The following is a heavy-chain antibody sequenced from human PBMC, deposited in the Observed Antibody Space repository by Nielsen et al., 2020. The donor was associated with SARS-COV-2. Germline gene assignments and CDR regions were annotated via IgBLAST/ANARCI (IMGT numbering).Heavy chain of an antibody. J-gene: IGHJ4*02. D-gene: IGHD6-13*01. Sequence: GGSLRLSCAASGFTFSIYAMHWVRQAPGKGLEWVAVVSNDGNIQYYSDSVKGRFTISRDNSKNTVYLQMNSLRPEDTAVYYCTKVLFSSSRQAPFDSWGQGTLVTVSS. CDR3: TKVLFSSSRQAPFDS. CDR1: GFTFSIYA. CDR2: VSNDGNIQ. V-gene: IGHV3-30*18.